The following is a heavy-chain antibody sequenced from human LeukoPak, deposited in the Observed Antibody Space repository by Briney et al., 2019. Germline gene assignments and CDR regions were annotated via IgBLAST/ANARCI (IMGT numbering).Heavy chain of an antibody. V-gene: IGHV4-34*01. D-gene: IGHD2-21*01. CDR1: SGSVSGYF. CDR2: VNHSGST. Sequence: SETLSLTCAVYSGSVSGYFWSWIRQPPGKGLEWIGEVNHSGSTNYNPSLKSRVTISVDTSKNQFSLKLSSVTAADTAVYYCARGMAFVDWGQGTLVTVSS. CDR3: ARGMAFVD. J-gene: IGHJ4*02.